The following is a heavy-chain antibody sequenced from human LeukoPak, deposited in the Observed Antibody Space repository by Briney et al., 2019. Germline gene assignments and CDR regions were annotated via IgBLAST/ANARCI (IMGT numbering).Heavy chain of an antibody. Sequence: GGSLRLSCAASGVNFRGYNMNWVRQAPGKGLEWVSSMSTSSTYIYYADSIKGRFTISRDDARSLSYLQMDSLRAEDTAVYYCVRDFAFGFCNTTTCRYPFDSWGQGTLVTVSS. CDR2: MSTSSTYI. J-gene: IGHJ4*02. CDR1: GVNFRGYN. V-gene: IGHV3-21*06. CDR3: VRDFAFGFCNTTTCRYPFDS. D-gene: IGHD3-16*01.